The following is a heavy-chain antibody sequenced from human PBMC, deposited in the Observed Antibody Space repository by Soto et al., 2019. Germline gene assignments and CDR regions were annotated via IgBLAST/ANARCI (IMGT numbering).Heavy chain of an antibody. D-gene: IGHD2-21*02. V-gene: IGHV4-4*02. CDR3: AGSDRQYYYYGMDV. J-gene: IGHJ6*02. CDR2: IYHSGST. Sequence: PSETLSLTCAVSGGSISSSNWWSWVRQPPGKGLEWIGEIYHSGSTNYNPSLKSRVTISVDKSKNQFSLKLSSVTAADTAVYYCAGSDRQYYYYGMDVWGQGTTVTVSS. CDR1: GGSISSSNW.